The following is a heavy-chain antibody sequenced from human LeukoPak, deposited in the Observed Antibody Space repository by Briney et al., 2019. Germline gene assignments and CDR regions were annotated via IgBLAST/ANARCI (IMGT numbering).Heavy chain of an antibody. D-gene: IGHD6-13*01. CDR1: GFTFSSYE. CDR2: ISSSGSTM. CDR3: ASRSWYALHY. V-gene: IGHV3-48*03. Sequence: GGSLRLSCAASGFTFSSYEMNWVRQAPGKGLVWISYISSSGSTMYYADSVKGRFTISRDNAKNSLYLQMNSLRAEDTAIYYCASRSWYALHYWGQGTLVTVSS. J-gene: IGHJ4*02.